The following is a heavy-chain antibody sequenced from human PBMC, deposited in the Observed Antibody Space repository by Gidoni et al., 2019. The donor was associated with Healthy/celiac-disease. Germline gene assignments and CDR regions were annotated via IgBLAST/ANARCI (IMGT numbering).Heavy chain of an antibody. CDR3: ARDTVAGTTLTEYGMDV. V-gene: IGHV3-21*01. CDR1: GFTFSSYS. CDR2: ISSSSSYI. Sequence: EVQLVESGGGLVKPGGSLRLSCAASGFTFSSYSMNWVRQAPGKGLEWVSSISSSSSYIYYADSVKGRFTISRDNAKNSLYLQMNSLRAEDTAVYYCARDTVAGTTLTEYGMDVWGQRDHDHRLL. J-gene: IGHJ6*04. D-gene: IGHD6-19*01.